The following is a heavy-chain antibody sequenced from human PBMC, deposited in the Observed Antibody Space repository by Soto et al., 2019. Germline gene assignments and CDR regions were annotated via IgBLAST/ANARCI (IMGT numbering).Heavy chain of an antibody. CDR3: ARDRTASWFDP. CDR2: IYYTGVT. J-gene: IGHJ5*02. D-gene: IGHD2-21*02. V-gene: IGHV4-59*01. CDR1: GDSFSSYY. Sequence: SETLSLTCAVSGDSFSSYYWSWIRQPPGKGLEWIGYIYYTGVTSYNPSLKTRVTISVDTSKNQFSLKLSSVTAADTAVYYCARDRTASWFDPWGQGTLVTVSS.